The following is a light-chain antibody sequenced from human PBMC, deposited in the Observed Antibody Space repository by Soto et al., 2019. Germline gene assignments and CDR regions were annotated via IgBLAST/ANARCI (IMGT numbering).Light chain of an antibody. CDR3: QSYDSNLSVV. Sequence: QSVLTQPPSVSGAPGQRVTISCTGSSSNIGTGYDVHWYQQLPGTAPKLLIYGNSNRPSGVPDRFSGSKSGTSASLAITGLQAEDEADYYCQSYDSNLSVVFGGRTKLTAL. V-gene: IGLV1-40*01. CDR2: GNS. J-gene: IGLJ2*01. CDR1: SSNIGTGYD.